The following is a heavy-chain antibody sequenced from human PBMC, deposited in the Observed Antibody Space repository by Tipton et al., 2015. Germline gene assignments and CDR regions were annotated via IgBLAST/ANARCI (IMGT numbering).Heavy chain of an antibody. CDR2: IYPGDSDA. CDR3: ARHVSFYYDTHGYDALDI. Sequence: QLVQSGAEVKKPGESLRISCKASGYTFTNYWIGWVRQMPGKGLEWMGIIYPGDSDARVSPSFQGQVTISADKSISTAYLQWSSLRASDSAMSYCARHVSFYYDTHGYDALDIWAQGTMVTVSS. V-gene: IGHV5-51*01. D-gene: IGHD3-22*01. CDR1: GYTFTNYW. J-gene: IGHJ3*02.